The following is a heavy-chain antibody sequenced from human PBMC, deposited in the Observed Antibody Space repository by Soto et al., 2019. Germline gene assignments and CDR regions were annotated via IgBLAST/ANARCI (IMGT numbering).Heavy chain of an antibody. Sequence: ASVKVSCKASGFTFSHHSIHWVRQAPGQRLEWMGWINSDTGYTKYSQKFQARLTITWDSSAKTAYMELSRLQSEDTAVYYCVRGKEVRVWFDPWGQGTLVTVSS. D-gene: IGHD5-12*01. CDR3: VRGKEVRVWFDP. J-gene: IGHJ5*02. V-gene: IGHV1-3*04. CDR2: INSDTGYT. CDR1: GFTFSHHS.